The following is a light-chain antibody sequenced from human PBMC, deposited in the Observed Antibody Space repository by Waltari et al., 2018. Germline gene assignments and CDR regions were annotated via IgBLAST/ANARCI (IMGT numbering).Light chain of an antibody. CDR2: KAS. V-gene: IGKV1-5*03. CDR3: QQYNSYPYT. Sequence: DIQMTQSPSTLSASIGDRVTITCRASQRITIWLAWYQQKPGKAPKLLIYKASTLEGGVPSRFSSSGSGTEFTLTISSLQPDDFATYHCQQYNSYPYTFGQGTKLEIK. J-gene: IGKJ2*01. CDR1: QRITIW.